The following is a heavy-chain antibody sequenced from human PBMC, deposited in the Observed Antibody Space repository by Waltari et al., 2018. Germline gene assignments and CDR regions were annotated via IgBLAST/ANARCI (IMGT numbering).Heavy chain of an antibody. CDR2: VNPRSGDT. D-gene: IGHD3-10*02. V-gene: IGHV1-2*02. CDR1: GYIFTAYY. J-gene: IGHJ4*02. Sequence: QIQLVQSGAEVKKPGASVKVSCKPSGYIFTAYYVHWLRQAPGQGLEWMGKVNPRSGDTTYAQKFQDRVTLISDTSINTAYMELTRLTSDDTAVYYCARDRESLGHPMSREFDYWGRGTLVTVS. CDR3: ARDRESLGHPMSREFDY.